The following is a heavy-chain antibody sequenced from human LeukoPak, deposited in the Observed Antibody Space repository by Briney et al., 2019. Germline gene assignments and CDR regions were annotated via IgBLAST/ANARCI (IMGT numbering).Heavy chain of an antibody. V-gene: IGHV3-30*07. Sequence: PGRSLRLSCAASGFTFSTYAMHWVRQAPGKGLEWVAVISYVGNNKYYADSVKGRFTISRDNSKNTLYLQINSLRAEDTAVYYCAKDHLPGIVVADRGYWGQGTLVTVSS. J-gene: IGHJ4*02. D-gene: IGHD6-19*01. CDR3: AKDHLPGIVVADRGY. CDR1: GFTFSTYA. CDR2: ISYVGNNK.